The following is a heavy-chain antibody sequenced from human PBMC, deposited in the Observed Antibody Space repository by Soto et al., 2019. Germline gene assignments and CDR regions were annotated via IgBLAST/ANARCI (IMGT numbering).Heavy chain of an antibody. CDR3: ARTTAVPNTLRSRYFFDY. V-gene: IGHV4-59*01. CDR2: IYYSGST. Sequence: SETLSLTCTVSGGSISSYYWNWIRQPPGKGLEWIGYIYYSGSTNNNPSLKSRVTISVDTSKNQFSLKLRSVTTADTALYYCARTTAVPNTLRSRYFFDYWGQGTLVTVSS. CDR1: GGSISSYY. D-gene: IGHD4-17*01. J-gene: IGHJ4*02.